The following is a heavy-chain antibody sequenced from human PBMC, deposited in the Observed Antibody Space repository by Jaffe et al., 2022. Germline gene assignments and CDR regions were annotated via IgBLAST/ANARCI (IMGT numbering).Heavy chain of an antibody. CDR3: GKGGGNGDPRNNWNYYYYMDV. D-gene: IGHD4-17*01. CDR2: ISGTGKTT. V-gene: IGHV3-23*01. Sequence: EVQLLESGGGLVQPGGSLRLSCAASGFTFNNYAMSWVRQAPGKGLEWVSAISGTGKTTYDADSVKGRFTISRDNSKNTLYLQMNSLRAEDTAVYFCGKGGGNGDPRNNWNYYYYMDVWGKGTAVIVSS. J-gene: IGHJ6*03. CDR1: GFTFNNYA.